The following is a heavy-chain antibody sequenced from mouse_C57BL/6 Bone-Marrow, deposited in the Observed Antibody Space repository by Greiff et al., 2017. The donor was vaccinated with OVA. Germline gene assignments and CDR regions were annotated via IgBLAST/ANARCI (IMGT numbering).Heavy chain of an antibody. J-gene: IGHJ4*01. Sequence: QVQLQQSGAELVKPGASVKMSCKASGYTFTTYPIEWMKQNHGKSLEWIGNFHPYNDDTKYNEKFKGKATLTGEKSSSTVYLELSRLTSDDSAVYYCARASYYYGSSWAMDYWGQGTSVTVSS. D-gene: IGHD1-1*01. V-gene: IGHV1-47*01. CDR2: FHPYNDDT. CDR1: GYTFTTYP. CDR3: ARASYYYGSSWAMDY.